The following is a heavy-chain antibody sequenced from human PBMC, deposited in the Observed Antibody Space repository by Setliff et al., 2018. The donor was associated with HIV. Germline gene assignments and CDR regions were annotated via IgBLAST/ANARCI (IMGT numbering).Heavy chain of an antibody. CDR3: AIGLLTGEIDY. Sequence: QPGGSLRLSCAASGFTFNNYWMNWVRQAPGKGLVWVSNIVSDGGGKSHADAVKGRFTISRDNAKNTLFLQMNSLRAEDSAMDYCAIGLLTGEIDYWGQGTLVTVSS. J-gene: IGHJ4*02. CDR2: IVSDGGGK. CDR1: GFTFNNYW. V-gene: IGHV3-74*01. D-gene: IGHD3-9*01.